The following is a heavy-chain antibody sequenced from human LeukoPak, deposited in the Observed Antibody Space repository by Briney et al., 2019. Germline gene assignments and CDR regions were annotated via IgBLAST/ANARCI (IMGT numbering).Heavy chain of an antibody. V-gene: IGHV1-2*06. CDR1: GYTFTGYY. D-gene: IGHD3-22*01. J-gene: IGHJ4*02. Sequence: ASVKVSCKASGYTFTGYYMHWVRQAPGQGLEWMGRINHNSGGTNYAQKFQGRVTMTRDTSISTAYMELSRLRSDDTAVYYCARAYDSSGWGFDYWGQGTLVTVSS. CDR2: INHNSGGT. CDR3: ARAYDSSGWGFDY.